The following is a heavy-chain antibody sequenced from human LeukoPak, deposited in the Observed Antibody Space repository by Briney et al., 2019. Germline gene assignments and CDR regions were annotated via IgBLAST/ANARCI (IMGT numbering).Heavy chain of an antibody. J-gene: IGHJ5*02. CDR3: ARASILSSIAARRRPNWFDP. Sequence: PSETLSLTCTVSGGSISSYYWSWIRQPPGKGLEWIGYIYYSGSTNYNPSLKSRVTISVDKSKNQFSLKLSSVTAADTAVYYCARASILSSIAARRRPNWFDPWGQGTLVTVSS. CDR2: IYYSGST. V-gene: IGHV4-59*01. D-gene: IGHD6-6*01. CDR1: GGSISSYY.